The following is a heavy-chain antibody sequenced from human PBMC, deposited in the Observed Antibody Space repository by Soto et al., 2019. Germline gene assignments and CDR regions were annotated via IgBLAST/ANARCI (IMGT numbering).Heavy chain of an antibody. Sequence: SVKVSCKASGGTFSSYAISWVRQAPGQGLEWMGGIIPIFGTANYAQKFQGRVTITADESTSTAYMELSSLRSEDTAVYYCARVGGGYSGYDYYYGMDVWGQGTTVTVSS. V-gene: IGHV1-69*13. J-gene: IGHJ6*02. CDR1: GGTFSSYA. D-gene: IGHD5-12*01. CDR2: IIPIFGTA. CDR3: ARVGGGYSGYDYYYGMDV.